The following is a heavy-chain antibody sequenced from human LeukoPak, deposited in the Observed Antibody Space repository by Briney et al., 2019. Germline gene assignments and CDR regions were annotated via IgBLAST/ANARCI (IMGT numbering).Heavy chain of an antibody. CDR3: AREGYCSSTSCSIWFDP. CDR1: GYTFTGYY. CDR2: INPNSGGT. J-gene: IGHJ5*02. Sequence: ASVKVSCKASGYTFTGYYMHWVRQAPGQGLEWMGWINPNSGGTNYAQKFQGRVTMTRDTSISTAYMELSRLRSDDTAVYYCAREGYCSSTSCSIWFDPWGQGTLVTVSS. V-gene: IGHV1-2*02. D-gene: IGHD2-2*01.